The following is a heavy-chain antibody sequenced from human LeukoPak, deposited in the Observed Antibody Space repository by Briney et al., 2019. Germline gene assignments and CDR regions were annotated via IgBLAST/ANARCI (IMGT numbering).Heavy chain of an antibody. CDR2: IKRKTDGGTT. V-gene: IGHV3-15*01. D-gene: IGHD1-26*01. CDR1: GFTFTNAW. J-gene: IGHJ4*02. CDR3: TTVDRWELLNIDY. Sequence: PGGSVRLSCAASGFTFTNAWMSWVRQAPGKGLEWVGRIKRKTDGGTTDYAAPVKGRFTISRDDSKNTPYLQMNSLKTEDTAVYYCTTVDRWELLNIDYWGQGTLVTVSS.